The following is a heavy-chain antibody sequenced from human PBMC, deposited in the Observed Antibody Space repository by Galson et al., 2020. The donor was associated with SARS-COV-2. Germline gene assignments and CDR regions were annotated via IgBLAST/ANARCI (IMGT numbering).Heavy chain of an antibody. CDR1: GFTFSSHA. D-gene: IGHD4-17*01. J-gene: IGHJ6*02. Sequence: WGSLSLSCAASGFTFSSHAMHWFRQPPAKRLLGVTVISHDRSNTYYVDSLKGRVSISRDNSKNTLYLQMTTVRAADTAVYYCASGEGLTTVTIHYYGMDVWGQGTTVTVSS. CDR2: ISHDRSNT. CDR3: ASGEGLTTVTIHYYGMDV. V-gene: IGHV3-30-3*01.